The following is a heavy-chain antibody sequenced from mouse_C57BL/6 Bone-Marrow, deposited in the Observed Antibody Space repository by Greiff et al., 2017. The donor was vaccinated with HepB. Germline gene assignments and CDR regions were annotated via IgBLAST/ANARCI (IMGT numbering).Heavy chain of an antibody. CDR1: GYTFTSYW. CDR2: IHPNSGST. J-gene: IGHJ4*01. Sequence: VQLQQPGAELVKPGASVKLSCKASGYTFTSYWMHWVKQRPGQGLEWIGMIHPNSGSTNYNEKFKSKATLTVDKSSSTAYMQLSSLTSEDSAVYYCARSMIDYYAMDYWGQGTSVTVSS. D-gene: IGHD2-3*01. V-gene: IGHV1-64*01. CDR3: ARSMIDYYAMDY.